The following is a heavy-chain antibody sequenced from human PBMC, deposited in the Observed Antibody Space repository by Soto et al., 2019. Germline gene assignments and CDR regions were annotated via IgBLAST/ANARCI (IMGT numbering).Heavy chain of an antibody. J-gene: IGHJ3*02. CDR1: GGSISSSRYY. D-gene: IGHD5-12*01. Sequence: SATLSLTCTVSGGSISSSRYYWGWIRQPPGKGLEWIGSIYYSGSTYYNPSLKSRVTISLDMSKNQFSLKLCSVTAADTFLYYCARPRIVATILDAFDIWGQGTMVTVSS. V-gene: IGHV4-39*01. CDR3: ARPRIVATILDAFDI. CDR2: IYYSGST.